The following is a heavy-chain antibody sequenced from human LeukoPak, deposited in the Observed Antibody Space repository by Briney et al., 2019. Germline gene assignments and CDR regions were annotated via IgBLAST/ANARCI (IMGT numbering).Heavy chain of an antibody. J-gene: IGHJ6*03. Sequence: PSETLSLTCSVSGGSLSSYYWSWIREPPGKGLEWIGYIYYSGSTNYNPSLKSRVTISVDTSKNQFSLKLSSVTAADTAVYYCARIDRATTAYYYYMDVWGKGTTVTVSS. V-gene: IGHV4-59*01. D-gene: IGHD4-17*01. CDR3: ARIDRATTAYYYYMDV. CDR2: IYYSGST. CDR1: GGSLSSYY.